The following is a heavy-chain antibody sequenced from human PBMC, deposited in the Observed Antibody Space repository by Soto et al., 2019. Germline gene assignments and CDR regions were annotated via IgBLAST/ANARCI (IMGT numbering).Heavy chain of an antibody. Sequence: QVQLVQSGAEEKKPGASVKVSCKASGYTFTGYAMHWVRQAPGHRLEWMGWINAGNGNTKYSQKFQGRVTITRDTSASTTYMELSRLRSEDTAVFYCARAVAVPADFDYWGQGTLVTVSS. CDR1: GYTFTGYA. J-gene: IGHJ4*02. CDR3: ARAVAVPADFDY. CDR2: INAGNGNT. V-gene: IGHV1-3*05. D-gene: IGHD6-19*01.